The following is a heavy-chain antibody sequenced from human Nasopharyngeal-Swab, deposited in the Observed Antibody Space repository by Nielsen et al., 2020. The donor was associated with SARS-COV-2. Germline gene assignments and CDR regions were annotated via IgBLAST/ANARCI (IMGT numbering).Heavy chain of an antibody. CDR3: AKDRDSGDDSDDYYHYYGMDV. D-gene: IGHD5-12*01. CDR1: GFTFSSYG. V-gene: IGHV3-33*06. Sequence: LSLTCAASGFTFSSYGMHWVRQAPGKGLEWVAVIWYDGSNKYYADSVKGRFTISRDNSKNTLYLQMNSLRAEDTAVYYCAKDRDSGDDSDDYYHYYGMDVWGQGTTVTVSS. CDR2: IWYDGSNK. J-gene: IGHJ6*02.